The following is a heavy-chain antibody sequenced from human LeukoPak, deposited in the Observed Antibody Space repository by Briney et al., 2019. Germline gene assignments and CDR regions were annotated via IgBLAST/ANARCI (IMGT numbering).Heavy chain of an antibody. J-gene: IGHJ5*02. D-gene: IGHD5-18*01. CDR2: INHSGST. CDR1: GGSFSGYY. V-gene: IGHV4-34*01. CDR3: ARSQESRYSYGYA. Sequence: SETLSLTCAVYGGSFSGYYWSWIRQPPGKGLEWIGEINHSGSTNYNPSLKSRVTISVDTSKNQFSLKLSSVTAADTAVYYCARSQESRYSYGYAWGQGTLVTVSS.